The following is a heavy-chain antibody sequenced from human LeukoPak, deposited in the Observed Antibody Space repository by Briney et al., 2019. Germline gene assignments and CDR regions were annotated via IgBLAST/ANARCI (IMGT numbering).Heavy chain of an antibody. V-gene: IGHV3-9*01. J-gene: IGHJ4*02. D-gene: IGHD6-13*01. CDR2: ISWNSGSI. CDR1: GFTFDDYA. Sequence: GRSLRLSCAASGFTFDDYAMHWVRQAPGKGLEWVSGISWNSGSIGNADSVKGRFTISRDNAKNSLYLQMNSLRAEDTALYYCAKDPGTTPTTSSDYWGQGTLVTVSS. CDR3: AKDPGTTPTTSSDY.